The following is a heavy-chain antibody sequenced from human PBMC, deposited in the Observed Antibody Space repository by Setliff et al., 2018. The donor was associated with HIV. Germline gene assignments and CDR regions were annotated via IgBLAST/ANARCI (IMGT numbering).Heavy chain of an antibody. J-gene: IGHJ6*03. CDR3: ARLLDYYYMDV. CDR1: GFTFSSYW. Sequence: GGSLRLSCAASGFTFSSYWMHWVRQAPGKGLVWVSVINSDGSSTSYADSVKGRFTISRDNAKNTLYLQMNSLRAEDTAVYYCARLLDYYYMDVWGKGTTVTVSS. V-gene: IGHV3-74*01. CDR2: INSDGSST.